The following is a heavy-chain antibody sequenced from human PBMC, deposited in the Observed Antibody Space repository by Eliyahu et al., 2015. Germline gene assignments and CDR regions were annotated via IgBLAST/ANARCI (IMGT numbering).Heavy chain of an antibody. V-gene: IGHV3-30*02. J-gene: IGHJ6*02. CDR1: GFTXXXYX. D-gene: IGHD1-26*01. CDR3: AKDSLVGATSYYYYGMDV. CDR2: IRYDGSNK. Sequence: QVQLVESGGGVVQPGGSXRLSCAASGFTXXXYXXXWXRQAPGKGLEWVAFIRYDGSNKYYADSVKGRFTISRDNSKNTLYLQMNSLRAEDTAVYYCAKDSLVGATSYYYYGMDVWGQGTTVTVSS.